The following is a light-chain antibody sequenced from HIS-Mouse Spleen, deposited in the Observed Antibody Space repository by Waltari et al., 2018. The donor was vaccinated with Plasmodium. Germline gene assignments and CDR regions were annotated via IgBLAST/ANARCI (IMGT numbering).Light chain of an antibody. CDR1: ALPKQY. CDR2: KDS. Sequence: SYELTQPPSVSVSPGQTARITCSGDALPKQYAYWYQQKPGQAPVLVIYKDSERPSGMPERSSGSSSGTTVTLTISGVQAEDEADYYCQAADSSGTPNWVCGGGTKLTVL. CDR3: QAADSSGTPNWV. J-gene: IGLJ3*02. V-gene: IGLV3-25*03.